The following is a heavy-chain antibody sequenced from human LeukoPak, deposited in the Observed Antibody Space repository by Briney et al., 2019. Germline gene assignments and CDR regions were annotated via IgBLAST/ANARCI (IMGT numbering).Heavy chain of an antibody. V-gene: IGHV4-59*01. CDR1: GGSISSYY. CDR3: ARVGAPYSSSWYFSL. D-gene: IGHD6-13*01. Sequence: SETLSLTCTVSGGSISSYYWSWIRQPPGKGLEWIGYIYYSGSTNYNPSLKSRVTISVDTSKNQFSLKLNSVTAADTAVYYCARVGAPYSSSWYFSLWGQGTLVTVSS. CDR2: IYYSGST. J-gene: IGHJ4*02.